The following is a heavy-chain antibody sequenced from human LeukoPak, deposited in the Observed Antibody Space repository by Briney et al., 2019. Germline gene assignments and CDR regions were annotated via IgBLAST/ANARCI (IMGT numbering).Heavy chain of an antibody. CDR3: ARDGKQQPLRD. CDR1: GGSISSGSYY. CDR2: IYTSGST. Sequence: SETLSLTCTVSGGSISSGSYYWSWIRQPAGKGLEWIGRIYTSGSTNYNPSLKSRVTISVDTSKNQFSLKLSSVTAADTAVYYCARDGKQQPLRDWGQGTLVTVSS. J-gene: IGHJ4*02. V-gene: IGHV4-61*02. D-gene: IGHD1-1*01.